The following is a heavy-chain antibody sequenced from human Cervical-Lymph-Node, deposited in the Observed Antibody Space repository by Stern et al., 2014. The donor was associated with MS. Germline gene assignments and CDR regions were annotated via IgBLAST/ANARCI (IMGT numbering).Heavy chain of an antibody. V-gene: IGHV3-30*18. D-gene: IGHD2-15*01. CDR3: AKDRLFCSGGGCYAMDV. J-gene: IGHJ6*02. Sequence: VQLVESGGGVVQPGRSLRLSCAASGFALRSYGMHWVRQAPGKGLEWVAVISNDGNEKYADSVKGRFTISRDNSKNTLSLQMNSLKTEDTAVYYCAKDRLFCSGGGCYAMDVWGQGTTVTVSS. CDR1: GFALRSYG. CDR2: ISNDGNE.